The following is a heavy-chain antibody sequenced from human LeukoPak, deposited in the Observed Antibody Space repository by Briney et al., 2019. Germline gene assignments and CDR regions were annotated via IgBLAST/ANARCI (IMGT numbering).Heavy chain of an antibody. CDR3: AKAPHTSGEYLFDY. V-gene: IGHV3-23*01. D-gene: IGHD1-26*01. CDR1: GLTFTNFG. J-gene: IGHJ4*02. CDR2: ISGRGDRT. Sequence: GGSLRLSCAASGLTFTNFGMSWVRQAPGKGLEWVSAISGRGDRTYYADSVKGRCTISRDNSKNTLYLQINSLRADDTAIYYCAKAPHTSGEYLFDYWGQGSLVTVSS.